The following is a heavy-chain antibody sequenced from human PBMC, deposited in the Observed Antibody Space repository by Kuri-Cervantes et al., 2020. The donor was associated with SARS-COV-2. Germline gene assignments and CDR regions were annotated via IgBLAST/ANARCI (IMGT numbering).Heavy chain of an antibody. D-gene: IGHD2-8*01. CDR1: GFTFSSYS. J-gene: IGHJ6*03. Sequence: GESLKISCAASGFTFSSYSMNWVRQAPGKGLEWVSSISSSSSYRYYADSVKGRFTISRDNAKNSLYPRMNSLRAEDTAVYYCTRTCMGYYYYMDVWGKGTTVTVSS. CDR3: TRTCMGYYYYMDV. CDR2: ISSSSSYR. V-gene: IGHV3-21*01.